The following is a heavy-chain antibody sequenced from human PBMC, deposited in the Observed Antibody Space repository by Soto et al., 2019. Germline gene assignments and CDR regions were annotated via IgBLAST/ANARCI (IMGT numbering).Heavy chain of an antibody. J-gene: IGHJ4*02. V-gene: IGHV3-23*01. CDR1: GFTFSSYA. CDR3: AKEGGYCSSTSCYGRVYY. CDR2: ISGSVGST. Sequence: EVQLLESGGGLVQPGGSLRLSCAASGFTFSSYAMSWVRQAPGKGLEWVSAISGSVGSTYYADSVKGRFTISRDNSKNTLYLQMNSLRAEDTAVYYCAKEGGYCSSTSCYGRVYYWGQGTLVTVSS. D-gene: IGHD2-2*03.